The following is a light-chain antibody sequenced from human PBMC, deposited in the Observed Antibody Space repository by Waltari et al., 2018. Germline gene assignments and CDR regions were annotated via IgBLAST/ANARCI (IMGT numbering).Light chain of an antibody. Sequence: QSALTQPASVSGSPGQSISISCIGTSSDIGTFNLVSWYFQYPGKAPNPLIYDVSQRPSGVSNRFSGSKSGNTASLTISGLQAEDEAIYYCCSYAGSRTWVFGGGAKLTVL. CDR1: SSDIGTFNL. CDR3: CSYAGSRTWV. J-gene: IGLJ3*02. CDR2: DVS. V-gene: IGLV2-23*02.